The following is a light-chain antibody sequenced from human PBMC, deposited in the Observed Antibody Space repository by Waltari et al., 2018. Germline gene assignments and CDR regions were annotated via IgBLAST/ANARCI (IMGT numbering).Light chain of an antibody. CDR2: DVS. J-gene: IGLJ3*02. CDR1: SADLGGYNH. V-gene: IGLV2-11*01. CDR3: CSYTGSYTWV. Sequence: QSALTQPRSVSGSPGQSVTISCPGTSADLGGYNHVSWYQQHPGKAPKLMIYDVSKRPSGVPDGFSGSKSGNTASLTISGLQAEDEAHYYCCSYTGSYTWVFGGGTKLTVL.